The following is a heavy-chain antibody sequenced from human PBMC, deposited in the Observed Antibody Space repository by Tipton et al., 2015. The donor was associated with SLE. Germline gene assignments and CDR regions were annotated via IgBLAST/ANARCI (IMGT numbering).Heavy chain of an antibody. D-gene: IGHD1-26*01. CDR1: GGTFSSYA. CDR2: IIPILGIA. J-gene: IGHJ4*02. CDR3: ARDEWGTVFDY. V-gene: IGHV1-69*09. Sequence: QLVQSGAEVKKPGSSVKISCKASGGTFSSYAISWVRQAPGQGLEWMGRIIPILGIANYAQKLQGRVTMTTDTSTSTAYMELRSLRSDDTAVYYCARDEWGTVFDYWGQGTLVTVSS.